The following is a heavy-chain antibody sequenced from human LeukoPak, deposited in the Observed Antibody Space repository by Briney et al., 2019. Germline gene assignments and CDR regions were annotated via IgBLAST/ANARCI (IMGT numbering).Heavy chain of an antibody. CDR3: AKEIFSGLLYIDY. CDR1: GFKFNSYA. Sequence: GGSLRLSCVASGFKFNSYAIHWVRQAPGKGLQWATVISYDGSNKYYADSVKGRFTISRDNSKNTVYLQMNSLRPEDMAVYYCAKEIFSGLLYIDYWGQGTLVTVSS. V-gene: IGHV3-30*04. J-gene: IGHJ4*02. CDR2: ISYDGSNK. D-gene: IGHD5-12*01.